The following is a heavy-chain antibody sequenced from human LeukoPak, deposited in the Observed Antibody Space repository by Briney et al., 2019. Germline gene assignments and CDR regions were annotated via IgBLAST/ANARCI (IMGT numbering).Heavy chain of an antibody. CDR3: ARAPLGSSWRMEAFDI. Sequence: ASVKVSCKASGYTFTSYGISWVRQAPGQGLEWKGWISAYNGNTNYAQKLQGRVTMTTDTSTSTAYMELSSLRSEDTAVYYCARAPLGSSWRMEAFDIWGQGTMVTVSS. V-gene: IGHV1-18*01. J-gene: IGHJ3*02. CDR2: ISAYNGNT. CDR1: GYTFTSYG. D-gene: IGHD6-13*01.